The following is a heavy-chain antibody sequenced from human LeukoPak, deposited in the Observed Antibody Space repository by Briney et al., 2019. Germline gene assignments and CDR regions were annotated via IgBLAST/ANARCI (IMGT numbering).Heavy chain of an antibody. CDR2: INPTGGST. V-gene: IGHV1-46*01. CDR3: ARKGSSSCFDY. J-gene: IGHJ4*02. CDR1: GYTFIIYQ. D-gene: IGHD6-6*01. Sequence: GASVTVSFKASGYTFIIYQMHWVRQAPGQGLEWMGIINPTGGSTSHAQKFPGRVTITRDTSTSTVYMELSSLRSGDTAVYYCARKGSSSCFDYWGQGTLVTVSS.